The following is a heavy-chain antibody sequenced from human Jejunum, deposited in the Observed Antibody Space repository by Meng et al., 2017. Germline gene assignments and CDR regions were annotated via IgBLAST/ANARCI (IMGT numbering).Heavy chain of an antibody. D-gene: IGHD4-23*01. J-gene: IGHJ4*02. CDR3: ARHTGNLGLDY. V-gene: IGHV7-4-1*02. CDR2: INTNTGNA. Sequence: QVCQSESELKKPGASVKVSCKASGYTFSSQPLNWVRQAPGQGLEWIGWINTNTGNANYGPDFTGRFVFSLDTSVSTAYLQISSLSAEDTAVYYCARHTGNLGLDYWGQGTLVTVSS. CDR1: GYTFSSQP.